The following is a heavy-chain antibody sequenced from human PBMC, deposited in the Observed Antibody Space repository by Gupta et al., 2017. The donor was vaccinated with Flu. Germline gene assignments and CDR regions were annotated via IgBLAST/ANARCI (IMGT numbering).Heavy chain of an antibody. CDR2: IWYDGSNK. D-gene: IGHD1-26*01. J-gene: IGHJ4*02. CDR3: AREGFSGSYAGAWDDY. V-gene: IGHV3-33*01. Sequence: PGKGLEWVAVIWYDGSNKYYADSVKGRFTISRDNSKNTLYLQMNSLRAEDTAVYYCAREGFSGSYAGAWDDYWGQGTLVTVSS.